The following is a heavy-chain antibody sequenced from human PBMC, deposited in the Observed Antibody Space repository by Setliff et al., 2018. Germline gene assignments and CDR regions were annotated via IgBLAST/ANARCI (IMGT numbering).Heavy chain of an antibody. CDR3: ARRGYYYGWGDSNAFDI. D-gene: IGHD3-10*01. J-gene: IGHJ3*02. CDR1: GGSISTSSY. Sequence: SGTLSLTCTVSGGSISTSSYWGWIRQPPGKGLEWIGSIYYSGTTYYNPSLKSRVTISVDTSKNQFSLKLSSVTAADTAVYYCARRGYYYGWGDSNAFDIWGQGTMVTVSS. CDR2: IYYSGTT. V-gene: IGHV4-39*01.